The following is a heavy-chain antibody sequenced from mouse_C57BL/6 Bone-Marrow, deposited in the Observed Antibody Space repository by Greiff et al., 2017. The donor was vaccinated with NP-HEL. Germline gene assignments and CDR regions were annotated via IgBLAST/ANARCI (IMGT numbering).Heavy chain of an antibody. J-gene: IGHJ4*01. CDR2: IDPANGNT. Sequence: EVQLQQSVAELVRPGASVKLSCTASGFNIRNTYMHWVKQRPEQGLEWIGRIDPANGNTKYAPKFQGKATITADTSSNTAYLQLSSLTSEHTAIYYCAPIYCDYDEGWRDYWGQGTSVTVSS. CDR3: APIYCDYDEGWRDY. D-gene: IGHD2-4*01. V-gene: IGHV14-3*01. CDR1: GFNIRNTY.